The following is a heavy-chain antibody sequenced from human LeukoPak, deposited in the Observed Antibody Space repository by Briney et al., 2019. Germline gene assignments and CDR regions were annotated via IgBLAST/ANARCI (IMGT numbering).Heavy chain of an antibody. CDR1: GFTFSNYG. J-gene: IGHJ4*02. D-gene: IGHD5-18*01. V-gene: IGHV3-23*01. Sequence: GGTLRLSCVASGFTFSNYGMNWVRQARGKGLEWGSGIVGSGVTTYYADSVKGRFTISRDNSKNTLYLHMNGLRVEDTAIYYCARDERWIQFNYWGQGTLVTVSS. CDR3: ARDERWIQFNY. CDR2: IVGSGVTT.